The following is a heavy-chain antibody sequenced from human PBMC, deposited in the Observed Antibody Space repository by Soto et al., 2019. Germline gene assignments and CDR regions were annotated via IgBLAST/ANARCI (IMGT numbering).Heavy chain of an antibody. CDR2: INHSGST. V-gene: IGHV4-34*01. CDR3: ARDKITGLFDY. J-gene: IGHJ4*02. CDR1: GGSFSGYY. Sequence: QVQLQQWGAGLLKPSETLSLTCAVYGGSFSGYYWTWIRQPPGTGLEWIGEINHSGSTNYNPSLKSRVTISVDTSKNQFSLKLTSVNGADTAVYYCARDKITGLFDYWGQGTLVTVSS. D-gene: IGHD2-8*02.